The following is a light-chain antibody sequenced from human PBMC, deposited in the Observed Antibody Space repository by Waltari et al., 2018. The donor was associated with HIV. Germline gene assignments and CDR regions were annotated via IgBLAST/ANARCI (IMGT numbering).Light chain of an antibody. CDR2: EGS. J-gene: IGLJ2*01. Sequence: QSALTQPASVSGSPGQSITIPCTGTSSDVGSYNLVSWYQQHPGKAPKLMIYEGSKRPSGVSNRFSGSKSGNTASLTISGLQAEDEADYYCCSYAGGSTYVVFGGGTKLTVL. CDR1: SSDVGSYNL. V-gene: IGLV2-23*01. CDR3: CSYAGGSTYVV.